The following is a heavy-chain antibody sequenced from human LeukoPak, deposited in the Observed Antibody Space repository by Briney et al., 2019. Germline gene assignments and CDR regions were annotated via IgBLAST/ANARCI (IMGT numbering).Heavy chain of an antibody. CDR3: ARDSPRYCSSTSCYAGAFDI. CDR1: GGSISSGSYY. V-gene: IGHV4-39*07. D-gene: IGHD2-2*01. Sequence: SEALSLTCTVSGGSISSGSYYWVWIRQPPGKGLEWIGTIYYSGTTYYNPSLKSRVTISVDTSKNQFSLRLSSVTAADTAVYYCARDSPRYCSSTSCYAGAFDIWGQGTMVTVSS. J-gene: IGHJ3*02. CDR2: IYYSGTT.